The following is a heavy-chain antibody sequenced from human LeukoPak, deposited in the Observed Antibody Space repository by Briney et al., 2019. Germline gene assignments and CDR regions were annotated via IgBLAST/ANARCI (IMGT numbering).Heavy chain of an antibody. CDR3: ARDGSGRVPEMSAPDY. D-gene: IGHD3-10*01. V-gene: IGHV3-48*01. CDR2: IRSSSSTI. CDR1: GFTVSRNY. Sequence: GGSLRLSCAASGFTVSRNYMSWVRQAPGKGLEWVSYIRSSSSTIYYADSVKGRFTISRDNAKNSLYLQMNSLRAEDTAVYYCARDGSGRVPEMSAPDYWGQGTLVTVSS. J-gene: IGHJ4*02.